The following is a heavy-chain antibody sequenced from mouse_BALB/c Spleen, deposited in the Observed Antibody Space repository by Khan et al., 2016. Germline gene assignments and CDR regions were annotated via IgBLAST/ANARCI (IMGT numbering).Heavy chain of an antibody. J-gene: IGHJ2*01. CDR3: ARKYDAFDY. Sequence: QVQLKESGAELAKPGASVKMSCKASGYTFTSYWMHWVKQRPGQGLEWIGYINPSTGYTEYNQKFKDKATLTADKSSSTAYMQLSSLTSEDSAVYYCARKYDAFDYWGQDTTLTVSS. CDR1: GYTFTSYW. CDR2: INPSTGYT. V-gene: IGHV1-7*01. D-gene: IGHD2-14*01.